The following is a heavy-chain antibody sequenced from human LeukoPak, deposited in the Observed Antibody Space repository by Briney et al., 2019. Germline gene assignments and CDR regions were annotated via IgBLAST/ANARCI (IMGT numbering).Heavy chain of an antibody. V-gene: IGHV3-21*01. D-gene: IGHD3-22*01. CDR2: ISSSSSYI. J-gene: IGHJ4*02. Sequence: GGSLRLSCAASRFTFRNYGMNWVRQAPGKGLEWVSSISSSSSYIYYADSVKGRFTISRDNAKNSLYLQMNSLRAEDTAAYYCARDEVVVAPFDYWGQGTLVTISS. CDR3: ARDEVVVAPFDY. CDR1: RFTFRNYG.